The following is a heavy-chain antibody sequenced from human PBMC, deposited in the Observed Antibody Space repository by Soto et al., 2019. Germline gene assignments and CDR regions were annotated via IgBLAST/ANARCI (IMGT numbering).Heavy chain of an antibody. J-gene: IGHJ4*02. V-gene: IGHV3-30*18. Sequence: VQLVESGGGVVQPGRSLRLSCAASGFTFSDYAMHWVRQAPGKGLEWVAVVSHDGRNTHYADSVKGRFTISRDSSKNTVSLEMNSLKAGDTAVYYGAKGGRQWLVTSDFNYWGQGALVTVSS. D-gene: IGHD6-19*01. CDR2: VSHDGRNT. CDR3: AKGGRQWLVTSDFNY. CDR1: GFTFSDYA.